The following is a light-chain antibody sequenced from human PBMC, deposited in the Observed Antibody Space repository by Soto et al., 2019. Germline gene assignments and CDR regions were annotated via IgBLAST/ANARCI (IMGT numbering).Light chain of an antibody. V-gene: IGKV1-5*03. CDR1: QSIGTS. Sequence: DIQMTQSPSSLSASVGARVTITCRASQSIGTSLAWYQQKPGKAPKLLLHTASTLQSGVPSRFSGSGSGTQFTLTISSLQPGDFATYYCQQYNSYSWTFGQGTKVDIK. CDR3: QQYNSYSWT. CDR2: TAS. J-gene: IGKJ1*01.